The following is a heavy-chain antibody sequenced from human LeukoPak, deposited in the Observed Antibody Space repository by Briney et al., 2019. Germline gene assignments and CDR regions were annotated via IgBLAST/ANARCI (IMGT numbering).Heavy chain of an antibody. CDR2: IYYSGST. CDR3: AGHRATGITMVRGVPSPLDY. J-gene: IGHJ4*02. D-gene: IGHD3-10*01. CDR1: GGSISSSSYY. Sequence: SETLSLTCTVSGGSISSSSYYWGWIRQPPGKGLEWIGSIYYSGSTYYNPSLKSRVTMSVDTSKNQFSLKLSSVTAADTAVYYCAGHRATGITMVRGVPSPLDYWGQGTLVTVSS. V-gene: IGHV4-39*01.